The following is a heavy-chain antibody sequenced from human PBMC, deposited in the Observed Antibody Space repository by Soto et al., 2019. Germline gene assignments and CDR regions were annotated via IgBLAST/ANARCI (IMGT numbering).Heavy chain of an antibody. CDR3: ASGYYDSSGYSIDY. J-gene: IGHJ4*02. CDR1: GFTFSSYA. V-gene: IGHV3-30-3*01. CDR2: ISYDGSNK. Sequence: QVQLVESGGGVVQPGRSLRLSCAASGFTFSSYAMHWVRQAPGKGLEWVAVISYDGSNKYYADSVKGRFTISRDNSKNTLYLQMNSLRAEDTAVYYCASGYYDSSGYSIDYWGQGTLVTVSS. D-gene: IGHD3-22*01.